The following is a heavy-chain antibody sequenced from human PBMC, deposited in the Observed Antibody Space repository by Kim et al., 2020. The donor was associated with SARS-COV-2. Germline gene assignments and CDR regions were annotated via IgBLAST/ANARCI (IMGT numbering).Heavy chain of an antibody. Sequence: GGSLRLSCAASGFTFSTYGMHWVHQAPGKGLEWVAVTSNDGSEKFYAHSVNGRFTVSRDNSKNTLNLQLNSLRPEDTAVYYCAKGGSGSSYSTMDVWGQGTTVTVSS. CDR3: AKGGSGSSYSTMDV. V-gene: IGHV3-30*18. CDR1: GFTFSTYG. J-gene: IGHJ6*02. CDR2: TSNDGSEK. D-gene: IGHD3-10*01.